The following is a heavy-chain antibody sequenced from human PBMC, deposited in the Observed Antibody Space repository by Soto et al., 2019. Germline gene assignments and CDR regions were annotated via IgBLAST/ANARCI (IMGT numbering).Heavy chain of an antibody. CDR3: ARQGDNCNDARFDP. CDR2: IYYSGST. J-gene: IGHJ5*02. D-gene: IGHD1-1*01. CDR1: GGSISSSSYY. Sequence: QLQLQESGPGLVKPWETLCLTCTVSGGSISSSSYYWGWIRQPPGKGLEWIGSIYYSGSTYYNPSLKSRVTISVDTSKNQFSLKLSSVTAADTAVYYCARQGDNCNDARFDPWGQGTLVTVSS. V-gene: IGHV4-39*01.